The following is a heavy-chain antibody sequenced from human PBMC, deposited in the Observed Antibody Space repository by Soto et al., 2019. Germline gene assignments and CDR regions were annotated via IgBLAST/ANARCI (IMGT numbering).Heavy chain of an antibody. Sequence: QVQLQESGPGLVKPSQTLSLTCTVSGGSISSGDYYWSWIRQPPGKGLEWIGYIYYSGSTYYNPSLKSRVTISVDTSKTQFSLKLSSVTAADTAVYYCARASFHSSGYSYPGDAFDIWGQGTMVTVSS. J-gene: IGHJ3*02. CDR1: GGSISSGDYY. CDR3: ARASFHSSGYSYPGDAFDI. D-gene: IGHD3-22*01. V-gene: IGHV4-30-4*01. CDR2: IYYSGST.